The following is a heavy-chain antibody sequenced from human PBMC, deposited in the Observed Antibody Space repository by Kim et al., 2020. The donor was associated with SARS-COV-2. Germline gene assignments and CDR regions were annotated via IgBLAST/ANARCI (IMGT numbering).Heavy chain of an antibody. D-gene: IGHD3-10*01. V-gene: IGHV3-20*01. CDR3: ARGKGHFDY. CDR2: GST. J-gene: IGHJ4*02. Sequence: GSTGCAYSVKGGFTISRDNDKDSVYLQMNSLRAEYTALYHCARGKGHFDYWGQGTLVTVCS.